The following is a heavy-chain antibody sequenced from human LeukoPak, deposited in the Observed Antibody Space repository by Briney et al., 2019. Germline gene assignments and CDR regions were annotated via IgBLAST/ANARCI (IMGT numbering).Heavy chain of an antibody. D-gene: IGHD1-14*01. J-gene: IGHJ4*02. Sequence: KVSCKVSGYTLTELSMHWVRQAPGKGLEWMGGFDPEDGETIYAQKFQGRVTMTEDTSTDTAYMELSSLRSEDTAVYYCATEGGTYDSLDYWGQGTLVTVSS. CDR1: GYTLTELS. CDR3: ATEGGTYDSLDY. CDR2: FDPEDGET. V-gene: IGHV1-24*01.